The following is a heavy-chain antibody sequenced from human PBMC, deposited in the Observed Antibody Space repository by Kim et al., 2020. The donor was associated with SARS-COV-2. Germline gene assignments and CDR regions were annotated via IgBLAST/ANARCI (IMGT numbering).Heavy chain of an antibody. J-gene: IGHJ6*02. Sequence: KRRVTISVDTSKNQFSLKLSSVHAADTAVYYCARPLSSSFLDYYYGMDVWGQGTTVTVSS. D-gene: IGHD6-6*01. CDR3: ARPLSSSFLDYYYGMDV. V-gene: IGHV4-39*01.